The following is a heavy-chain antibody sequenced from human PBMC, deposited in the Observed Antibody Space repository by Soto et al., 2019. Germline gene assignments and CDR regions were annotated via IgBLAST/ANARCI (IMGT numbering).Heavy chain of an antibody. J-gene: IGHJ5*02. Sequence: SETLSLTCTVSGGSISSYYWSWIRQPPGKGLEWIGYIYYSGSTNYNPSLKSRVTISVDTSKNQFSLKLSSVTAADTAVYYCARAGDYGDYGRWFDPWGQGTLVTVSS. D-gene: IGHD4-17*01. V-gene: IGHV4-59*01. CDR1: GGSISSYY. CDR2: IYYSGST. CDR3: ARAGDYGDYGRWFDP.